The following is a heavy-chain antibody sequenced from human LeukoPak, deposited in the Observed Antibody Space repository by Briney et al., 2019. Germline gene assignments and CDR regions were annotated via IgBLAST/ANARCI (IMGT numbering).Heavy chain of an antibody. J-gene: IGHJ4*02. V-gene: IGHV4-39*02. D-gene: IGHD3-9*01. CDR2: IYYSGTT. Sequence: PSEILSLTCSVSGGSINSNSHHWDWIRQAPGKSLEWIGNIYYSGTTSYNPSLKSRVTISVDTSNNHFSLRLTSVTASETAVYYCARRGDILTDYTFDYWGQGTLVTVSS. CDR3: ARRGDILTDYTFDY. CDR1: GGSINSNSHH.